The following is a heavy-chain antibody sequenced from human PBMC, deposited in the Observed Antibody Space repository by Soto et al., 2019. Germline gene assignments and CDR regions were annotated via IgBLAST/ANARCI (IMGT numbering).Heavy chain of an antibody. D-gene: IGHD5-18*01. CDR2: IYESGYT. CDR1: GASVSTGAYY. J-gene: IGHJ5*02. Sequence: PSETLSLTCTVSGASVSTGAYYWGWVRQRPGKGLEWVGYIYESGYTYYNTSLKSRLTISLDRSNNQFSLGLTSVTAADTAVYYCVRALRHTAMVYPCFVPWGQGILVTGSS. V-gene: IGHV4-31*03. CDR3: VRALRHTAMVYPCFVP.